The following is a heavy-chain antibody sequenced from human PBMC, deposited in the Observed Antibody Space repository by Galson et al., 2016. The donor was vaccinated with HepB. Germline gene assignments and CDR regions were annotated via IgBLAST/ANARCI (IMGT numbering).Heavy chain of an antibody. CDR2: ISGSGGNT. CDR3: AKAADYYDSSGYYYLNWFDP. J-gene: IGHJ5*02. V-gene: IGHV3-23*01. Sequence: SPRLSCAASGFTFSSYAMSWVRQAPGKGLEWVSAISGSGGNTYYADSVKGRFTISRDNSKNTLYLQMNSLRAEDTAVYYCAKAADYYDSSGYYYLNWFDPWGQGTLVAVSS. D-gene: IGHD3-22*01. CDR1: GFTFSSYA.